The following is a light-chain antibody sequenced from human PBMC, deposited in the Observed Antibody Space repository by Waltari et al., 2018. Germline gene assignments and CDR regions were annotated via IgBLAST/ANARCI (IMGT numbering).Light chain of an antibody. J-gene: IGLJ2*01. V-gene: IGLV3-1*01. CDR2: QDT. Sequence: SYELTQPPSVSVSPGQTASISCSGDKLGDKYACWFQQKPGQSPVVVIYQDTKRPSGIPERFAGPNSGNTATLTISGTQAMDEADYYCQAWDSSTAVFGGGTKLTVL. CDR1: KLGDKY. CDR3: QAWDSSTAV.